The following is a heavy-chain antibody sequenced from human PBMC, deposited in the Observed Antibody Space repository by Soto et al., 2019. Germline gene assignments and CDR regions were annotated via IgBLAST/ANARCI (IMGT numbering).Heavy chain of an antibody. CDR2: IYYGGTT. D-gene: IGHD2-15*01. Sequence: LSLTCDVSVEPMTGGYYWGWIRQSPGKGLEWIGSIYYGGTTYYNPSLRSRLAISIDTSKNQFSLRLSSVTAADTALYYCARGWYYFDVWGQGSLVTVSS. J-gene: IGHJ4*02. V-gene: IGHV4-38-2*01. CDR1: VEPMTGGYY. CDR3: ARGWYYFDV.